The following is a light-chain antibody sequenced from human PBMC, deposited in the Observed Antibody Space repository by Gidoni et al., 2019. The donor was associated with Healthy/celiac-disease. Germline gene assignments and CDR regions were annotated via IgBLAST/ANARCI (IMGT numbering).Light chain of an antibody. CDR1: QSISSY. CDR3: KQSYSTPPT. CDR2: AAS. J-gene: IGKJ4*01. Sequence: DIQMTQSPSSLSASVGDRVTIPCRASQSISSYLIWYQQKPGKAPKLLIYAASSLESGVPSRFSGSGSGTDFTLTISSLQPEDFATYYCKQSYSTPPTFGGGTKVEIK. V-gene: IGKV1-39*01.